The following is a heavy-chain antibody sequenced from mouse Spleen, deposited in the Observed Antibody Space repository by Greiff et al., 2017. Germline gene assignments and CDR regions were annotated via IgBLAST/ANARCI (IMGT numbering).Heavy chain of an antibody. CDR3: ARGYYGREYYAMDY. V-gene: IGHV5-17*01. D-gene: IGHD1-1*01. CDR2: ISSGSSTI. CDR1: GFTFSDYG. J-gene: IGHJ4*01. Sequence: EVQVVESGGGLVKPGGSLKLSCAASGFTFSDYGMHWVRQAPEKGLEWVAYISSGSSTIYYADTVKGRFTISRDNAKNTLFLQMTSLRSEDTAMYYCARGYYGREYYAMDYWGQGTSVTVSS.